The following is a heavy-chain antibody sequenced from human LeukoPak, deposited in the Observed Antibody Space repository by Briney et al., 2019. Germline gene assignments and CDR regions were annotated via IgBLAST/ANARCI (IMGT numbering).Heavy chain of an antibody. CDR1: GFTISDYW. Sequence: GGSLRLSCAASGFTISDYWMHWVRQAPGKGLVWVSRSNSDGSSISYADSVKGRFTISRDIAKNTLYLQMNSLRDEDTGVYYCARDWSFDYWGQGTLATVSS. J-gene: IGHJ4*02. CDR2: SNSDGSSI. CDR3: ARDWSFDY. V-gene: IGHV3-74*01. D-gene: IGHD2-8*02.